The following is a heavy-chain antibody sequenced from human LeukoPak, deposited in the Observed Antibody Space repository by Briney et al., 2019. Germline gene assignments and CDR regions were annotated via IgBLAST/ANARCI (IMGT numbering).Heavy chain of an antibody. CDR2: IKRDGSEE. J-gene: IGHJ4*02. Sequence: PGGSLRLSCAASGFTFSSYWMTWVRQAPGKGLEWVANIKRDGSEEYYVDSVKGRFTISRDNAKNSLYLQMNSLRAEDTAVYYCARDFPTYYYDSSGYWDYWGQGTLVTVSP. CDR3: ARDFPTYYYDSSGYWDY. CDR1: GFTFSSYW. D-gene: IGHD3-22*01. V-gene: IGHV3-7*01.